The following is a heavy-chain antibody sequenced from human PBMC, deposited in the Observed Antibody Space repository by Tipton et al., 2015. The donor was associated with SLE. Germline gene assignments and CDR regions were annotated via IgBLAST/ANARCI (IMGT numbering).Heavy chain of an antibody. D-gene: IGHD3-22*01. CDR2: ISYDGGHK. V-gene: IGHV3-30*04. J-gene: IGHJ4*02. CDR3: ARTPRWVDDSSGYYDFDY. CDR1: GFTFSSYA. Sequence: SLRLSCAASGFTFSSYAMHWVRQAPGKGLEWVAVISYDGGHKYYADSVKGRFTISRDNSRNTLYLQMNSLRPEDTAVYYCARTPRWVDDSSGYYDFDYWGQRTLVTVSS.